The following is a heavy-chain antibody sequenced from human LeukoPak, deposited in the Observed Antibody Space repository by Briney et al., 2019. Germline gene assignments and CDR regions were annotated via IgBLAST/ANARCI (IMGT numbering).Heavy chain of an antibody. CDR1: GGSISSSGYY. CDR2: VYKNGVT. J-gene: IGHJ5*01. V-gene: IGHV4-39*07. Sequence: PSETLSLTCTVSGGSISSSGYYWGWIRQPPGKGLEWIGSVYKNGVTSYNAALKSRVTILVDTTKNQFSLKVSSLTAADTAVYYCAREKRGSYLPFDSWGQGTLVTVSS. D-gene: IGHD1-26*01. CDR3: AREKRGSYLPFDS.